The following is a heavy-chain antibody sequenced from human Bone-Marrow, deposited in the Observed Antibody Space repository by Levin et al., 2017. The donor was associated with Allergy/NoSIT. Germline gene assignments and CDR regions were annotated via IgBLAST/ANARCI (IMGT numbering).Heavy chain of an antibody. CDR1: GYTFTGYF. D-gene: IGHD5/OR15-5a*01. CDR3: AGATSTYYTLDV. J-gene: IGHJ6*02. CDR2: IDVDSGGT. Sequence: ASVKVSCKASGYTFTGYFIHWVRQAPGQGLEWLGWIDVDSGGTKYAQKFQGWVTMTRDTSVSTAYMEVSRLTSADTAVYYCAGATSTYYTLDVWGQGTTVTVSS. V-gene: IGHV1-2*04.